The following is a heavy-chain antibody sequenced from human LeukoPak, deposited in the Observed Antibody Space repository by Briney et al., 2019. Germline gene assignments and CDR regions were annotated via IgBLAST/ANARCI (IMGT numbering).Heavy chain of an antibody. CDR1: GYTFTSYY. CDR3: ARDVLLRDGSSWYPLDYYYYGMDV. Sequence: ASVKVSCKASGYTFTSYYMHWVRQAPGQGLEWMGIINPSGGSTSYAQKFQGRVTMTRDTSTSTVYMELSSLRSEDTAVYYCARDVLLRDGSSWYPLDYYYYGMDVWGQGTTVTVSS. D-gene: IGHD6-13*01. V-gene: IGHV1-46*01. CDR2: INPSGGST. J-gene: IGHJ6*02.